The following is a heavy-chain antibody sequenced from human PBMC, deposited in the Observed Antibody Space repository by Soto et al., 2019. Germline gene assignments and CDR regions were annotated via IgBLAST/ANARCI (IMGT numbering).Heavy chain of an antibody. CDR3: ARGFVGYYLSDAFDI. J-gene: IGHJ3*02. V-gene: IGHV3-7*01. Sequence: GGSLRLSCAASGFTFSSYWMSWVRQAPGKGPEWVANIKQDGSEKYYVDSVKGRFTISRDNAKNSLYLQMNSLRAEDTAVYYCARGFVGYYLSDAFDIWGQGTMVTVSS. D-gene: IGHD3-22*01. CDR2: IKQDGSEK. CDR1: GFTFSSYW.